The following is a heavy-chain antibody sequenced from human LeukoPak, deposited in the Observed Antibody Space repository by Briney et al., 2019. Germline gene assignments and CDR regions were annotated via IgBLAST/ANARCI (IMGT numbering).Heavy chain of an antibody. CDR3: ARDSGSGFDY. D-gene: IGHD6-6*01. V-gene: IGHV3-33*01. Sequence: EWVAVIWYDGSNKYYADSVKGRFTISRDNSKNTLYLQMNSLRAEDTAVYYCARDSGSGFDYWGQGTLVTVSS. CDR2: IWYDGSNK. J-gene: IGHJ4*02.